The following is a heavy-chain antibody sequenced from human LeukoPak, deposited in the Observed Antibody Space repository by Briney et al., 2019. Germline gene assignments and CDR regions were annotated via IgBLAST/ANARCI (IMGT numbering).Heavy chain of an antibody. V-gene: IGHV3-48*01. Sequence: GGSLRLSCAASGFTFSSYGMHWVRQAPGKGLEWVSYISSSSTIYYADSVKGRFTISRDNAKNSLYLQMNSLRAEDTAVYYCARDRVLLWFGELSGWGQGTLVTVSS. D-gene: IGHD3-10*01. J-gene: IGHJ4*02. CDR3: ARDRVLLWFGELSG. CDR1: GFTFSSYG. CDR2: ISSSSTI.